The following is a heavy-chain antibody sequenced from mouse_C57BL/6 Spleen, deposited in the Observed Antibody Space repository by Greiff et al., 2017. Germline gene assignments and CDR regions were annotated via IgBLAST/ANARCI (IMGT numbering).Heavy chain of an antibody. CDR3: TRPGGYFDV. J-gene: IGHJ1*03. Sequence: VQLKESGAELVRPGASVTLSCKASGYTFTDYEMHWVKQTPVHGLEWIGAIDPETGGTAYNQKFKGKAILTADKSSSTAYMELRSLTSEDSAVYYCTRPGGYFDVWGTGTTVTVSS. CDR2: IDPETGGT. CDR1: GYTFTDYE. V-gene: IGHV1-15*01.